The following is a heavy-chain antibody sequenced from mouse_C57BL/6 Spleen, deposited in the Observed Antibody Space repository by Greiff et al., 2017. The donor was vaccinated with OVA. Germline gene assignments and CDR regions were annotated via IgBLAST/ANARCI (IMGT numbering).Heavy chain of an antibody. V-gene: IGHV1-26*01. Sequence: VQLQQSGPELVKPGASVKISCKASGYTFTDYYMNWVKQSHGKSLEWIGDINPNNGGTSYNQKFKGKATLTVDTSSSTAYMQLSSLTSEDSAVYYCARGGVRDAMDYWGQGTSVTVSS. CDR3: ARGGVRDAMDY. CDR1: GYTFTDYY. D-gene: IGHD2-2*01. CDR2: INPNNGGT. J-gene: IGHJ4*01.